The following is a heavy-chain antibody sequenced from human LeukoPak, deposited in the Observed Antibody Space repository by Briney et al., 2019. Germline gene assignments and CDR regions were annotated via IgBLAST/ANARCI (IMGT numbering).Heavy chain of an antibody. V-gene: IGHV3-30*18. D-gene: IGHD1-7*01. CDR2: ISSDETNI. J-gene: IGHJ5*02. CDR1: GFTFSNYG. CDR3: AKDPYRVVFATGNYLDP. Sequence: GWSLRLSCATSGFTFSNYGMHWVRQAPGKGLEWVAVISSDETNIRYGDSVKGRFTVSRDNAKNTLYLQMNSLRAEDTAVYYCAKDPYRVVFATGNYLDPWGQGTLVTVSS.